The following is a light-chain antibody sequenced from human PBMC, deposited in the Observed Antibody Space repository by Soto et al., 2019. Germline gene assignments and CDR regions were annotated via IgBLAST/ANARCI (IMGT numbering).Light chain of an antibody. CDR2: EVS. CDR3: TSYTSSRTDYV. J-gene: IGLJ1*01. V-gene: IGLV2-14*01. Sequence: QSALTQPASVSGSPGQSITISCTGTSSDIGGYNYVSWYQQHPGKAPKLMIYEVSNRPSGVSNRFSGSKSGNTASLTISVLQAEDEADYYCTSYTSSRTDYVFGTGTKLTVL. CDR1: SSDIGGYNY.